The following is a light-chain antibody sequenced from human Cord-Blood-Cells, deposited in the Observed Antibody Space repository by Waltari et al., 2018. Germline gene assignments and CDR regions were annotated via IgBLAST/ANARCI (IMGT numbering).Light chain of an antibody. CDR3: PQYNNWPYS. Sequence: IVMTPSPATLSVSPGERTNRSCRHSESVSSNLAWYQQKPGQAPRLLIYVASTRATGIPARFSGSGSGTEFTLTISSLQSEDFAVYYCPQYNNWPYSFGQGTKLEIK. V-gene: IGKV3-15*01. CDR1: ESVSSN. CDR2: VAS. J-gene: IGKJ2*03.